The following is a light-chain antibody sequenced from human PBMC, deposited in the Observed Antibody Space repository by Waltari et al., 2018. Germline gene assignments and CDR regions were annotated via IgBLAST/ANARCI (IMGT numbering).Light chain of an antibody. CDR3: MQGTHWPPYT. J-gene: IGKJ2*01. V-gene: IGKV2-30*02. CDR2: KVS. CDR1: ESLVHSDGNTY. Sequence: DVVMTQSPLSLSVTLGQPASISCRSSESLVHSDGNTYLNWFHQRPGQPPRRLIYKVSNRDSGVPDRFSGSGSGTDFTLKISRVEAEDIGVYYCMQGTHWPPYTFGQGTKLEIK.